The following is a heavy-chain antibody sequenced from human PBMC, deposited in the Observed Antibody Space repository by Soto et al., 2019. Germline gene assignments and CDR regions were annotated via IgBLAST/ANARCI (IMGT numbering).Heavy chain of an antibody. CDR1: GGSISRGGYS. J-gene: IGHJ4*02. CDR2: IYHSGST. V-gene: IGHV4-30-2*01. D-gene: IGHD3-16*01. CDR3: GGGGGY. Sequence: QLQLQESGSGLVKPSQTLSLTCAVSGGSISRGGYSWSWIRQPPGKGLEWLGYIYHSGSTYYNPSLESRVSVSVDRPKNQFSRRLSSVTAADTAVYYCGGGGGYWGQGTLVTVSS.